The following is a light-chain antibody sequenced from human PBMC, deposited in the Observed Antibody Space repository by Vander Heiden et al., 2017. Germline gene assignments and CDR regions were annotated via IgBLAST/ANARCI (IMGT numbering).Light chain of an antibody. J-gene: IGKJ2*01. CDR3: QQSYSIPHT. CDR2: WAS. Sequence: DIVMTQSPDSLAVSLGERATINCKSSQSVLYSSNNMSYLAWYQQKPGQPPKLLIYWASTRESGVPDRVSGGGSGTDFTLTISSLQAADVAVYYCQQSYSIPHTFGQGTKLEIK. V-gene: IGKV4-1*01. CDR1: QSVLYSSNNMSY.